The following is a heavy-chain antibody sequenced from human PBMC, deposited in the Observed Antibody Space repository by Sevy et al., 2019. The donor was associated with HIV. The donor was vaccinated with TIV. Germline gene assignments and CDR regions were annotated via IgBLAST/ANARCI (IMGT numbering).Heavy chain of an antibody. J-gene: IGHJ4*02. D-gene: IGHD2-15*01. CDR2: INGDGSST. V-gene: IGHV3-74*01. Sequence: GGSLRLPCAASGFRFSSDWMHWVRQAPGKGLVWVSRINGDGSSTVYADSVKGRFTISRDNAKNTLYLQMNYVRADDTAVYYCARGAAPQNYWGQGTMVTVSS. CDR3: ARGAAPQNY. CDR1: GFRFSSDW.